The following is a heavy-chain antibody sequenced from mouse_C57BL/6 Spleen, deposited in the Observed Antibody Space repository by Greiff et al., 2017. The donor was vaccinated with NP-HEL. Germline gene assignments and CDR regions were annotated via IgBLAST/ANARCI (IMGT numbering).Heavy chain of an antibody. CDR2: INPNNGGT. V-gene: IGHV1-18*01. D-gene: IGHD1-1*01. CDR3: ARWGTTVVN. Sequence: EVQVVESGPELVKPGASVKIPCKASGYTFTDYNMDWVKQSHGKSLEWIGDINPNNGGTIYNQKFKGKATLTVDKSSSTAYMELRSLTSEDTAVYYCARWGTTVVNWGQGTTLTVSS. J-gene: IGHJ2*01. CDR1: GYTFTDYN.